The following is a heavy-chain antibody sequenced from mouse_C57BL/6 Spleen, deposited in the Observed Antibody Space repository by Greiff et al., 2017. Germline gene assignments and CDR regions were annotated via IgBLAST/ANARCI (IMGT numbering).Heavy chain of an antibody. Sequence: VQLQQPGAELVMPGASVKLSCKASGYTFTSYWMHWVKQRPGQGLEWIGEIDPSDSYTNYNQKFKGKSTLTVDKSSSTAYMQLSSLTSEDSAVYYCARSMYYVSSYPEASFDYWGQGTTLTVSS. CDR1: GYTFTSYW. CDR2: IDPSDSYT. CDR3: ARSMYYVSSYPEASFDY. J-gene: IGHJ2*01. V-gene: IGHV1-69*01. D-gene: IGHD1-1*01.